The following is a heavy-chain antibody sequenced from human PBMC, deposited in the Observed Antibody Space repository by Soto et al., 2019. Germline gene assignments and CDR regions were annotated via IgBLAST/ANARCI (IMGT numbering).Heavy chain of an antibody. D-gene: IGHD6-6*01. CDR1: GYSFTSYW. CDR3: ARHSSSPQLYYYYGMDV. J-gene: IGHJ6*02. V-gene: IGHV5-51*01. CDR2: IYPGDSDT. Sequence: GESLKISCKGSGYSFTSYWIGWVRQMPGKGLEWMWIIYPGDSDTRYSPSFQGQVTISADKSISTAYLQWSSLKASDTATYYCARHSSSPQLYYYYGMDVWGQGTTVTVSS.